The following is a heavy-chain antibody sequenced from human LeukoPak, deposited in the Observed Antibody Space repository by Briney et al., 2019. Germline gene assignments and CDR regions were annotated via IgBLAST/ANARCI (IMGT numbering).Heavy chain of an antibody. CDR2: VNHSGST. D-gene: IGHD3-22*01. CDR1: GGSFNNYY. CDR3: ARTGSSGYYYYYYYMDV. V-gene: IGHV4-34*01. Sequence: PSETLSLTCAVYGGSFNNYYWTWIRQTPGKGLEWIGEVNHSGSTNYNPSLKSRVTISVDTSKNQFSLKLSSVTAADTAVYYCARTGSSGYYYYYYYMDVWGKGTTVTISS. J-gene: IGHJ6*03.